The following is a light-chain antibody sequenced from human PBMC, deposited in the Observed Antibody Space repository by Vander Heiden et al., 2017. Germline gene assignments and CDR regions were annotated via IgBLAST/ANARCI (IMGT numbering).Light chain of an antibody. V-gene: IGLV1-40*01. CDR1: SSNIEAGYG. CDR2: GNT. Sequence: QPVLTQLPSLAVAPGTRIFIVCTGRSSNIEAGYGVHWYQQLPGTAPKLLIYGNTNRPSGVPDRFSGSKSGTSASLAITGLQAEDEADYYCQSYDSSLSVVFGGGTKLTVL. J-gene: IGLJ2*01. CDR3: QSYDSSLSVV.